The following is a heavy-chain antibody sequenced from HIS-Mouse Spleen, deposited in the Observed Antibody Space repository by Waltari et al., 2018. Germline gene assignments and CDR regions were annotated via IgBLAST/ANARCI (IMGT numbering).Heavy chain of an antibody. D-gene: IGHD6-19*01. V-gene: IGHV2-70*15. CDR2: IDWDDDK. CDR3: ARIAEGYSSGWYAFDY. J-gene: IGHJ4*02. Sequence: QVTLRESGPALVKPTQTLTLTCTCSGFSLSTSGIFVSWILQPPGKDLEWLARIDWDDDKYYSTSLKTRLTISKDTSKNQVVLTMTNMDPVDTATYYCARIAEGYSSGWYAFDYWGQGTLVTVSS. CDR1: GFSLSTSGIF.